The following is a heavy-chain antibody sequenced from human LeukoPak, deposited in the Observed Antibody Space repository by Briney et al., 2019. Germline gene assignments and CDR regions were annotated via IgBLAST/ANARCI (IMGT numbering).Heavy chain of an antibody. Sequence: ASVRVSCKTSGYTFTDYDITWVRQAPGQGLEWMGRVSPYNGNTYYPQGFQDRVTITKDTSTGTAYMDLRNLRTDDTAMYYCARNGRVRRVVKDLFEYWGQGTLVAVSS. CDR3: ARNGRVRRVVKDLFEY. J-gene: IGHJ4*02. CDR2: VSPYNGNT. CDR1: GYTFTDYD. V-gene: IGHV1-18*01. D-gene: IGHD3-10*01.